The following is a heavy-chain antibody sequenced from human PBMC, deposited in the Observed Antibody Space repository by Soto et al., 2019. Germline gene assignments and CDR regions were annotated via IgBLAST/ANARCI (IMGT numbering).Heavy chain of an antibody. V-gene: IGHV3-23*01. CDR1: GFTFSSYA. J-gene: IGHJ4*02. D-gene: IGHD6-19*01. CDR3: AAPGIAVCGTFFSPFDY. CDR2: ISGSGGST. Sequence: EVQLLESGGGLVQPGGSLRLSCAASGFTFSSYAMSWVRQAPGKGLEWVSAISGSGGSTYYADSVKGRFTISRDNSKNTLYLQMNRLRAEGTAVYYCAAPGIAVCGTFFSPFDYWGQGTLVTVSS.